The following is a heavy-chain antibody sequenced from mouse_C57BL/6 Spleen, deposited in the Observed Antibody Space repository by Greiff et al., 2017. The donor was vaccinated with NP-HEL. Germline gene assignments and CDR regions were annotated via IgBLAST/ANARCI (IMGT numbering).Heavy chain of an antibody. Sequence: QVQLQQSGAELVRPGASVKLSCKASGYTFTDYYINWVKQRPGQGLEWIARIYPGSGNTYYNEKFKGKATLTAEKSSSTAYMQLSSLTSEDSAVYFCARSGGYEGFAYWGQGTLVTVSA. D-gene: IGHD2-2*01. CDR2: IYPGSGNT. CDR3: ARSGGYEGFAY. V-gene: IGHV1-76*01. CDR1: GYTFTDYY. J-gene: IGHJ3*01.